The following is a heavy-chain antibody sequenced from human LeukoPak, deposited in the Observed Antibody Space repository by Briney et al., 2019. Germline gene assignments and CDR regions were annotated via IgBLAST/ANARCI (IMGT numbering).Heavy chain of an antibody. V-gene: IGHV4-61*02. Sequence: PSETLSLTCTVSGGSISSDDYYWSWIRQPAGKGLEWIGRVYTSGSTNYNPSLRSRVTISVDTSKNQFSLNLSSVSAADTAVYYCARVHFDSSNYYFDYYYGMDVWGQGTTVTVSS. CDR1: GGSISSDDYY. J-gene: IGHJ6*02. CDR2: VYTSGST. D-gene: IGHD3-22*01. CDR3: ARVHFDSSNYYFDYYYGMDV.